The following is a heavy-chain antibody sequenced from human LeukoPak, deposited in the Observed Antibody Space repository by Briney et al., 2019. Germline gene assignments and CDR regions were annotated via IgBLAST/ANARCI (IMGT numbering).Heavy chain of an antibody. V-gene: IGHV3-48*04. CDR1: GFTFSSYS. J-gene: IGHJ3*02. Sequence: GGSLRLSCAASGFTFSSYSMNWVRQAPGKGLEWVSYISSSGSTIYYADSVKGRFTISRDNAKKSLYLQMNSLRAEDTAVYYCAKDCLVLRYFGWQTPDAFDIWGQGTMVTVSS. D-gene: IGHD3-9*01. CDR2: ISSSGSTI. CDR3: AKDCLVLRYFGWQTPDAFDI.